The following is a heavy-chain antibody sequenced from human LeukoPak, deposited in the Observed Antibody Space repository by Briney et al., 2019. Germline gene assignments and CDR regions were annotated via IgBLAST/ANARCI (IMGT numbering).Heavy chain of an antibody. CDR2: ISGSGGST. CDR1: GFTFSSYA. J-gene: IGHJ5*02. Sequence: GGSLRLSCAASGFTFSSYAMSWVRQAPGTGLEWVSAISGSGGSTYYADSVKGRFTISRDNSKNTLYLQMNSLRAEDTAVYYCAKGGWAYSVTNWFDPWGQGTLVTVSS. CDR3: AKGGWAYSVTNWFDP. V-gene: IGHV3-23*01. D-gene: IGHD2-21*01.